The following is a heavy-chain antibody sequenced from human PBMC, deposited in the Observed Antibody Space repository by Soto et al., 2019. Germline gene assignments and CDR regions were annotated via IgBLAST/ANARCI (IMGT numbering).Heavy chain of an antibody. CDR2: IDPSDSYT. CDR1: GYSFTSYW. V-gene: IGHV5-10-1*01. D-gene: IGHD6-13*01. J-gene: IGHJ4*02. Sequence: EVQLVQSGAEVKKPGESLRISCKGSGYSFTSYWISWVRQMPGKGLEWMWRIDPSDSYTNYSPSFQRNVTISADKSIRTAYLQWSSLKAPDTAMHYCSRLQAAAGDNDLTFDYWGQGPLVTVSS. CDR3: SRLQAAAGDNDLTFDY.